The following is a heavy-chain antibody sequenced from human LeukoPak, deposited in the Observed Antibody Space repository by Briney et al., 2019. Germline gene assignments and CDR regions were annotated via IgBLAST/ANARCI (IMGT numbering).Heavy chain of an antibody. CDR1: GFTFSTYS. Sequence: KPGGSLRLSCAASGFTFSTYSMHWVRQAPGKGLEWVSSIGRTCSYIYYADSVKGRFTISRDNAKNTLYLQMNSLRAEDTAVYYCARDPGSSWSPTVYFQHWGQGTLVTVSS. D-gene: IGHD6-13*01. CDR3: ARDPGSSWSPTVYFQH. V-gene: IGHV3-21*01. CDR2: IGRTCSYI. J-gene: IGHJ1*01.